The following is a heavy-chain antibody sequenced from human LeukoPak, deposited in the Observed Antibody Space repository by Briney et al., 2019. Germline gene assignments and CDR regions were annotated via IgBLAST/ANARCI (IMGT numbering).Heavy chain of an antibody. CDR2: INHSGST. Sequence: TPSETLSLTCAVYGGSFSGYYWSWIRQPPGKGLEWIGEINHSGSTNYNPSLKSRVTISVDTSKNQFSLKLSSVTAADTAVYYCEKDSHLDVWGQGTTVTVSS. CDR1: GGSFSGYY. V-gene: IGHV4-34*01. D-gene: IGHD2-15*01. CDR3: EKDSHLDV. J-gene: IGHJ6*02.